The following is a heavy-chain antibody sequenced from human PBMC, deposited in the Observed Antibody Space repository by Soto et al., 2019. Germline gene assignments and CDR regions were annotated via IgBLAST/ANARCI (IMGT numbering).Heavy chain of an antibody. CDR2: ISAPKGRT. CDR1: GNTIVSYG. Sequence: QVQLVQSGPEVKKPGASVRVSCKASGNTIVSYGISWVRQAPGQGLEWMGWISAPKGRTNSAQKFLDRITMTTDTSTSTAQMELRTLRSDDTAIYYCVRDERDTCGGGGCYYFDYWGQGTLVIVS. CDR3: VRDERDTCGGGGCYYFDY. D-gene: IGHD2-15*01. V-gene: IGHV1-18*01. J-gene: IGHJ4*02.